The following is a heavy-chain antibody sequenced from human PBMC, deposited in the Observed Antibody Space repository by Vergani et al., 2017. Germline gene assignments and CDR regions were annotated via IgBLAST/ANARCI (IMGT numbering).Heavy chain of an antibody. V-gene: IGHV1-58*01. J-gene: IGHJ6*02. D-gene: IGHD3-3*01. CDR1: GFTFTSSA. CDR3: ARNRCNNYDFWSGYSKYRPGNYYYYGMDV. Sequence: QMQLVQSGPEVKKPGTSVKVSCKASGFTFTSSAVQWVRQARGQRLEWIGWIVVGSGNTNYAQKFQERVTITRDMSTSTAYMELSSLRSEDTAVYYCARNRCNNYDFWSGYSKYRPGNYYYYGMDVWGQGTTVTVSS. CDR2: IVVGSGNT.